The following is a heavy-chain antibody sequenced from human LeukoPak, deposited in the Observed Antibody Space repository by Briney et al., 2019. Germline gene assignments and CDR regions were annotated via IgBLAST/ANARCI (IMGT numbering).Heavy chain of an antibody. CDR2: IYTSGST. J-gene: IGHJ3*02. V-gene: IGHV4-4*07. CDR1: GGSISSYY. Sequence: KPSETLSLTCTVSGGSISSYYWSWIRQPAGKGLEWIGRIYTSGSTNYNPSLKSRVTMSVDTSKNQFSLKLSSVTAADTAVYYCASWTYYYDSDALDIWGQGTMVTVSS. CDR3: ASWTYYYDSDALDI. D-gene: IGHD3-22*01.